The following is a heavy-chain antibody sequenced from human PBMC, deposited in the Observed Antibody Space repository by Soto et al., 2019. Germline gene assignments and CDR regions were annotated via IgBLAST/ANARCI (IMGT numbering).Heavy chain of an antibody. Sequence: VQLVESGGGLVQAGGSLRLSCAVFGFTFSSYAMHWVRQAPGKGLEWVAVISYDGSNKYYADSVKGRFTISRDNSKNTLYLQMNSLRAEDTAVYYCASPTLYYYDNEVYFDYWGQGTLVTVSS. J-gene: IGHJ4*02. V-gene: IGHV3-30-3*01. CDR1: GFTFSSYA. D-gene: IGHD3-22*01. CDR3: ASPTLYYYDNEVYFDY. CDR2: ISYDGSNK.